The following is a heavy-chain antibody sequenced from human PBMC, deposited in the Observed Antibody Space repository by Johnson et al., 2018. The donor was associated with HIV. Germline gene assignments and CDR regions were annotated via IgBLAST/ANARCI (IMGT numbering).Heavy chain of an antibody. CDR2: ISYDGSNK. Sequence: VQLVESGGGVVQPGRSLRLSCAASGFTFSSYAMHWVRQAPGKGLEWVAVISYDGSNKYYAESVKGRFNISRDNSKNTLYLQVTSLRTEDTAMYYCAKDRGGSHQSGHDAFHIWGQGIMVTVSS. V-gene: IGHV3-30*04. D-gene: IGHD1-26*01. CDR3: AKDRGGSHQSGHDAFHI. J-gene: IGHJ3*02. CDR1: GFTFSSYA.